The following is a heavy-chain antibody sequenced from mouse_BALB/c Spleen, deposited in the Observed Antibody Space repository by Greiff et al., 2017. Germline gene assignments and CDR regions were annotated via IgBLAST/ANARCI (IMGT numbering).Heavy chain of an antibody. CDR3: AREYDGYYWFAY. V-gene: IGHV1-77*01. Sequence: VKLMESGAELARPGASVKLSCKASGYTFTDYYINWVKQRTGQGLEWIGEIYPGSGNTYYNEKFKGKATLTADKSSSTAYMQLSSLTSEDSAVYFCAREYDGYYWFAYWGQGTLVTVSA. CDR1: GYTFTDYY. D-gene: IGHD2-3*01. J-gene: IGHJ3*01. CDR2: IYPGSGNT.